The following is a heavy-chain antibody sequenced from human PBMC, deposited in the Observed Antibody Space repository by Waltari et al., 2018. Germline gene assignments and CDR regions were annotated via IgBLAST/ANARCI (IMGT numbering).Heavy chain of an antibody. Sequence: QVQLVESGGGVVQPGRSLRLSCAASGFTFSSYGMHWVRQAPGKGLDWVAVISYDGSNKYYADSVKGRFIISRDNSKNTLSLQMNSLRAEDTAVYYCAKENYYDRSGYSNPLDYWGQGTLVTVSS. CDR3: AKENYYDRSGYSNPLDY. CDR1: GFTFSSYG. D-gene: IGHD3-22*01. CDR2: ISYDGSNK. J-gene: IGHJ4*02. V-gene: IGHV3-30*18.